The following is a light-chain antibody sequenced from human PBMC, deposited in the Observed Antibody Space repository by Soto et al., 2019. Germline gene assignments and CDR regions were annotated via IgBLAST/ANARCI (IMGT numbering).Light chain of an antibody. V-gene: IGKV3-20*01. J-gene: IGKJ4*01. Sequence: EIVLTQSPGTLPLSPGEIATLSCRASQSVSSSYLAWYQQKPGQAPRLLPYGAFSRATAIPDRFSGSGSGTDFTITISRLEPEDFTVYYCHQYDSSPITFGGGTKVEIK. CDR1: QSVSSSY. CDR2: GAF. CDR3: HQYDSSPIT.